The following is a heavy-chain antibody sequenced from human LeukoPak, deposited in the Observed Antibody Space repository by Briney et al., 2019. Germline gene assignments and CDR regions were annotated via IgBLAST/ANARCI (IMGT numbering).Heavy chain of an antibody. V-gene: IGHV3-20*04. J-gene: IGHJ5*02. CDR3: ASWGAYCSSTSCPNWFDP. CDR1: GFTFDDYG. Sequence: GGSLRLSCAASGFTFDDYGISWVRQAPGKGLEWVSGINWNGGSTGYADSVKGRFIISRDNAKNSLYLQMNSLRAEDTALYYCASWGAYCSSTSCPNWFDPWGQGTLVTVSS. D-gene: IGHD2-2*01. CDR2: INWNGGST.